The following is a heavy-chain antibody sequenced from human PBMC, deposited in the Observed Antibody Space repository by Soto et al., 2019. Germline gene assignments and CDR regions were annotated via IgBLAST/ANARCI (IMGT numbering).Heavy chain of an antibody. CDR1: GASIYTYY. D-gene: IGHD3-10*01. Sequence: SKTLSLTGNVSGASIYTYYWNWIRQSPGKGLEWIGYISDGGSTNYNPSLKSRVTISLDTSKNQSSLKLSSVTDADTAVYYCARLGAYYYGSGSYYNVPYYYYGMDVWGQGTTVTVSS. J-gene: IGHJ6*02. CDR3: ARLGAYYYGSGSYYNVPYYYYGMDV. V-gene: IGHV4-4*08. CDR2: ISDGGST.